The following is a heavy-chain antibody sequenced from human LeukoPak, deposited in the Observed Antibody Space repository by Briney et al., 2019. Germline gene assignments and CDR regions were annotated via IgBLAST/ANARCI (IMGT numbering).Heavy chain of an antibody. CDR1: GFTFSSYS. Sequence: GGSLRLSCAASGFTFSSYSMSWVRQAPGKGLEWVSAISASGGSTYYADSVKGRFTISRDNSRSTLYLQTNSLRAEDTAVYYCAKDREPYDSSGYTKPYYFDYWGQGTLVTVSS. D-gene: IGHD3-22*01. CDR2: ISASGGST. CDR3: AKDREPYDSSGYTKPYYFDY. V-gene: IGHV3-23*01. J-gene: IGHJ4*02.